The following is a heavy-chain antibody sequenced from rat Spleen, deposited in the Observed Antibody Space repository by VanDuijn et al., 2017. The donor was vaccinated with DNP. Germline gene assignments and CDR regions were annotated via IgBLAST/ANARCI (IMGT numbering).Heavy chain of an antibody. J-gene: IGHJ2*01. CDR1: GFTFSDYF. D-gene: IGHD1-11*01. V-gene: IGHV5-22*01. CDR3: VTRGLYGGYDH. Sequence: EVQLVESGGGLVLPGRSLKLSCAASGFTFSDYFMAWVRQAPKKGLEWVASISYEGSSTFYRDTVQGRFTISRDNPKTTLYLQMDSLRSDDTATYHCVTRGLYGGYDHWGQGVMVTVSS. CDR2: ISYEGSST.